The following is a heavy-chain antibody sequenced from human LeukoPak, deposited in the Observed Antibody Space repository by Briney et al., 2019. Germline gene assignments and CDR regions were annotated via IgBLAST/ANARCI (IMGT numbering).Heavy chain of an antibody. CDR1: GYSFTSYW. Sequence: GEPLKISCKGSGYSFTSYWIGWVRQMLGKGLEWMGIIYPGDSDTRYSPSFQGQVTTSADKSISTAYLQWSSLKASDTAMYYCARLPYSSSWYVFFDYWGQGTLVTVSS. V-gene: IGHV5-51*01. CDR3: ARLPYSSSWYVFFDY. J-gene: IGHJ4*02. CDR2: IYPGDSDT. D-gene: IGHD6-13*01.